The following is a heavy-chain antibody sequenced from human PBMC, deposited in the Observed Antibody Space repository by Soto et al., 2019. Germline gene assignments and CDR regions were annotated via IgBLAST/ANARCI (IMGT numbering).Heavy chain of an antibody. CDR3: ARGRAPAATPYYFDY. CDR1: GGTFSTYA. V-gene: IGHV1-69*01. J-gene: IGHJ4*02. Sequence: QVHLVQSGAEVKKPGSSVKVSCKAFGGTFSTYAISWVRQAPGQGLEWMGGIIPIFGTANYAQKFQGRVTITADVSTSTDYMQLSGLRSEDSAVYYCARGRAPAATPYYFDYWGQGTLVTVSS. CDR2: IIPIFGTA.